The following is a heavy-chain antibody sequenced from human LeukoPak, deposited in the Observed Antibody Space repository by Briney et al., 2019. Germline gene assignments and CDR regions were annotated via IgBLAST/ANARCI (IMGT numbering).Heavy chain of an antibody. D-gene: IGHD2-15*01. V-gene: IGHV4-59*01. CDR3: ARVDCSGGSCYAFDI. CDR2: IYYSGST. CDR1: GGSISSYY. J-gene: IGHJ3*02. Sequence: SETLSLTCTVSGGSISSYYWSWIRQPPGKGLEWIGYIYYSGSTNYNPSLKSRVTISVDTSKDQFSLKLSSVTAADTAVYYCARVDCSGGSCYAFDIWGQGTMVTVSS.